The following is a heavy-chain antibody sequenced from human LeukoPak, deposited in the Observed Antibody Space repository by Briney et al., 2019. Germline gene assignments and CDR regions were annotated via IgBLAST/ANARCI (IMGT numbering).Heavy chain of an antibody. CDR3: TTAQYYYDSSGYYVLDY. V-gene: IGHV3-23*01. Sequence: PGGSLRLSCAASGFTFSSYAMSWVRQAPGKGLEWVSAISGSGGSTYYADSVKGRFTISRDNSKNTLYLQMNSLKTEDTAVYYCTTAQYYYDSSGYYVLDYWGQGTLVTVSS. D-gene: IGHD3-22*01. CDR2: ISGSGGST. CDR1: GFTFSSYA. J-gene: IGHJ4*02.